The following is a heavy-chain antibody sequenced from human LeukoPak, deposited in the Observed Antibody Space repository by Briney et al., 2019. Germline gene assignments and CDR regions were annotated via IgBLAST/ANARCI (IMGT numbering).Heavy chain of an antibody. CDR2: IYYSGST. J-gene: IGHJ6*02. V-gene: IGHV4-59*08. Sequence: SETLSLTCTVSGGSISSYYWSWIRQPPGKGLEWIGYIYYSGSTNYNPSLKSRATISVDTSKNQFSLKLSSVTAADTAVYYCARLSCSGGSCYSVPYYYGMDVWGQGTTVTVSS. CDR3: ARLSCSGGSCYSVPYYYGMDV. D-gene: IGHD2-15*01. CDR1: GGSISSYY.